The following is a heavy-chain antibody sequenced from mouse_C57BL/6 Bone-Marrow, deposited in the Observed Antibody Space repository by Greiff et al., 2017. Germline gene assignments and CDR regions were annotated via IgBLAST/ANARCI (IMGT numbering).Heavy chain of an antibody. CDR1: GYAFSSYW. CDR3: ARRGIYYCFAY. Sequence: QVQLQQSGAELVKPGASVKISCKASGYAFSSYWMNWVKQRPGKGLEWIGQIYPGDGDTNYNGKFKGKATLTADKSSRTAYMQLSSLTSEDSAVYFCARRGIYYCFAYWGQGTLVTVSA. D-gene: IGHD2-1*01. V-gene: IGHV1-80*01. CDR2: IYPGDGDT. J-gene: IGHJ3*01.